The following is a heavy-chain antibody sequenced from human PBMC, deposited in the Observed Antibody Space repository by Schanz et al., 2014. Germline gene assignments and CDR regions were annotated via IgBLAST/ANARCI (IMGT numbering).Heavy chain of an antibody. CDR3: ARGTMPGTFDI. Sequence: VQLVQSGAEVKRPGASVRVSCKASGGTFSTYPINWLRQAPGQGLEWMGRIIPIHGIVNYAQRFQDRVRITADKSTSTAYMELSSLRYEDTALYYCARGTMPGTFDIWGQGTMVTVSS. CDR2: IIPIHGIV. V-gene: IGHV1-69*09. J-gene: IGHJ3*02. CDR1: GGTFSTYP. D-gene: IGHD2-2*01.